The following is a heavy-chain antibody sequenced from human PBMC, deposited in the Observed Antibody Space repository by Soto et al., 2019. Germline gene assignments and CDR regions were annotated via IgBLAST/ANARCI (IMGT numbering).Heavy chain of an antibody. CDR2: INPNTGGT. V-gene: IGHV1-2*02. D-gene: IGHD6-6*01. Sequence: QVHLVQSGAEVVKPGASVTVSCEASGYTFTGYYIHWVRQAPGQGLEYMGWINPNTGGTKYAQRVQGRVTMTRDTSINTAYMELSWLTSDDTALYFCARSLSTIGARPDYWGQGTLVTVSP. CDR1: GYTFTGYY. CDR3: ARSLSTIGARPDY. J-gene: IGHJ4*02.